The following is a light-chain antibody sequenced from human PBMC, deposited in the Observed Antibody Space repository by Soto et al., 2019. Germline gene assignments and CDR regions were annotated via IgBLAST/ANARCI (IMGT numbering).Light chain of an antibody. CDR2: EVT. CDR1: SSDVGGFNC. Sequence: ALTQPASVSGSPGQSITISCTGTSSDVGGFNCVSWYQQHPGKAPKLMIFEVTNRPSGVSNRFSGSKSGNTASLTISGLQAEDEADYYCSSYTDRSLYVFGTGTKVTVL. CDR3: SSYTDRSLYV. J-gene: IGLJ1*01. V-gene: IGLV2-14*01.